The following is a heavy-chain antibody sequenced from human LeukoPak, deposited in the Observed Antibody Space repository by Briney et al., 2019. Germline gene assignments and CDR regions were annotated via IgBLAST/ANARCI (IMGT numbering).Heavy chain of an antibody. CDR2: INPNSGNT. V-gene: IGHV1-8*03. J-gene: IGHJ4*02. D-gene: IGHD3-22*01. CDR3: ARGERGVITTRYYYFDY. Sequence: ASVKVSCKASGYTFTSYDINWVRQATGQGLEWMGWINPNSGNTGYAQKFQGRVTITRNTSISTAYMELSSLRSEDTAVYYCARGERGVITTRYYYFDYWGQGALVTV. CDR1: GYTFTSYD.